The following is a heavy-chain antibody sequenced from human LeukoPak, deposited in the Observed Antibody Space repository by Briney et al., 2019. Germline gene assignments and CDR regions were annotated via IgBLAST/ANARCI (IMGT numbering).Heavy chain of an antibody. Sequence: GGSLRLSCAASGFTVSSNYMSWLRQAPGKGLEWVSVIYSGGSTFYADSVKGRFTISRDNSKNTLYLQMSSLRAEDTAVYYCARGTSWPQWFDPCGQGTLVSVSS. CDR2: IYSGGST. CDR1: GFTVSSNY. V-gene: IGHV3-53*01. CDR3: ARGTSWPQWFDP. D-gene: IGHD3-10*01. J-gene: IGHJ5*02.